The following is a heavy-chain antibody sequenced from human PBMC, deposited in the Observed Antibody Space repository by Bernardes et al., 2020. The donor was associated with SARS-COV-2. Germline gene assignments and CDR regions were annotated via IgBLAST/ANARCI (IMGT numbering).Heavy chain of an antibody. CDR2: IRAYDSRT. J-gene: IGHJ5*02. CDR3: VRDMVGPYDQ. Sequence: GGSLRLSCAASGFTVSNTWMHWVRQVPGKGLVWVSRIRAYDSRTDYADSVRGRFTMSRDNAKNTVNLQMNNLRVEDTAIYYCVRDMVGPYDQWGQGTLVTVSA. CDR1: GFTVSNTW. D-gene: IGHD3-10*01. V-gene: IGHV3-74*01.